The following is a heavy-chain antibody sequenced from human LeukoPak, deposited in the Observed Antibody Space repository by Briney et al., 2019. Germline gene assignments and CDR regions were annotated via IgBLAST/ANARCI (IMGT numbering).Heavy chain of an antibody. J-gene: IGHJ4*02. V-gene: IGHV3-48*03. CDR3: AREGNYDSFDY. CDR2: ISSSGSTI. CDR1: GFTFSSYE. Sequence: PGGSLRLSCAASGFTFSSYEMSWVRQAPGKGLEWVSYISSSGSTIYYADSVTGRFTISRDNAKNSLYLQMNSLRAEDTAVYYCAREGNYDSFDYWGQGTLVTVSS. D-gene: IGHD3-22*01.